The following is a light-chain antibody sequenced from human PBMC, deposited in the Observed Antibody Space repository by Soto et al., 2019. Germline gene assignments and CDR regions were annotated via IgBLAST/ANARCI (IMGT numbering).Light chain of an antibody. J-gene: IGKJ5*01. CDR2: DAS. CDR1: QDISNY. CDR3: QRYDNLPPIT. Sequence: DIQMTQSPSSLSASVGDRVTITCQASQDISNYLNWYQQKPGKAPKLLIYDASNLETGVPSRFSGSGSGTDFTVTISSLQPEYIATYYCQRYDNLPPITFGQGTRLEIK. V-gene: IGKV1-33*01.